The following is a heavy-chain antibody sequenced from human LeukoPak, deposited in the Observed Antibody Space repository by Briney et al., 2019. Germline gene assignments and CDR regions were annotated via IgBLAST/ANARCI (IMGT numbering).Heavy chain of an antibody. D-gene: IGHD1-26*01. J-gene: IGHJ4*02. V-gene: IGHV1-46*01. CDR3: ARVSSGSTFDY. Sequence: QAXGXXXXWMGIINPSGGSTSYTQKFQGRVTMTRDTSTSTVYMELSSLTSEDTAVYYCARVSSGSTFDYWGQGTLVTVSS. CDR2: INPSGGST.